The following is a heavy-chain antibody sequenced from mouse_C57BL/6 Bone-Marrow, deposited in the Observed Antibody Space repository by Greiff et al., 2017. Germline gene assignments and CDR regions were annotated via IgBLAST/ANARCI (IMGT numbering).Heavy chain of an antibody. D-gene: IGHD1-1*01. CDR1: GYTFTSYW. Sequence: QVQLKQSGAELVMPGASVKLSCKASGYTFTSYWMHWVKQRPGQGLEWIGEIDPSDSYTNYNQKFKGKSTLTVDKSSSTAYMQLSSLTSEDSAVYYCARDYADAMDYWGQGTSVTVSS. J-gene: IGHJ4*01. V-gene: IGHV1-69*01. CDR3: ARDYADAMDY. CDR2: IDPSDSYT.